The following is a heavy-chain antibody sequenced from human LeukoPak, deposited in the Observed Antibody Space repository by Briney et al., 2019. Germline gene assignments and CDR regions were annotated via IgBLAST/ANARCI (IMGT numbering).Heavy chain of an antibody. CDR3: ARDPVVPAALDV. D-gene: IGHD2-2*01. Sequence: GGSLRLSCAASGFTLGNYRMHWVRQAPGKGLVWVARINDDGISASYADSVKGRFTISRDNAVNTVYLQMNSLRVEDTAVYYCARDPVVPAALDVWGQGTAVTVSS. J-gene: IGHJ6*02. CDR2: INDDGISA. CDR1: GFTLGNYR. V-gene: IGHV3-74*01.